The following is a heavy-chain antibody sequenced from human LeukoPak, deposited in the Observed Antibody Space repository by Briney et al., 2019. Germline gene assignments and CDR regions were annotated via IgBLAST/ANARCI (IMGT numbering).Heavy chain of an antibody. J-gene: IGHJ6*03. CDR1: GYTFTSNG. CDR3: ARGVDYYYYMDV. Sequence: ASVKVSCEASGYTFTSNGISWVRQAPGQGLEWMGWISAYNGNTNYAQKLQGRVTMTTDTSTSTAYMELRSLRSDDTAVYYCARGVDYYYYMDVWGKGTTVTVSS. D-gene: IGHD3-3*01. V-gene: IGHV1-18*01. CDR2: ISAYNGNT.